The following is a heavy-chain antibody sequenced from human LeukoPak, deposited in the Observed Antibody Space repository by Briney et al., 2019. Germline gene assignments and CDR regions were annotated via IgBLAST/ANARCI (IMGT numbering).Heavy chain of an antibody. CDR1: GFTFSSYS. CDR2: ISSSSSTI. Sequence: GGSLRLSCAASGFTFSSYSMNWVRQAPGKGLEWVSYISSSSSTIYYADSVKGRFTISRDNAKNSLYLQMNSLRAEDTAVHYCARASYCSSTSCYPYYYYYMDVWGKGTTVTVSS. J-gene: IGHJ6*03. V-gene: IGHV3-48*01. CDR3: ARASYCSSTSCYPYYYYYMDV. D-gene: IGHD2-2*01.